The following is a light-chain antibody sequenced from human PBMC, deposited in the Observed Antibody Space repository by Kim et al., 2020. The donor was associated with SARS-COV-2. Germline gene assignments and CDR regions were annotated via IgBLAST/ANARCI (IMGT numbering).Light chain of an antibody. J-gene: IGLJ2*01. CDR1: SINIGSYY. V-gene: IGLV1-47*01. CDR3: ASLDGSLSCMV. Sequence: QSVLTQPPSASGTPGQRVTISCSGSSINIGSYYVYWYQQLPRTAPKLLIYGNNQRPSGVPDRFSGSKSGTSASLAITGLRSEDEADYYCASLDGSLSCMVFGGGTQLTVL. CDR2: GNN.